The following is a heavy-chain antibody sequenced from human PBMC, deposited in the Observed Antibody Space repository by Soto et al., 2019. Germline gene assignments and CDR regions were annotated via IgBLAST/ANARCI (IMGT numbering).Heavy chain of an antibody. CDR3: AREGASGFGMDV. J-gene: IGHJ6*02. V-gene: IGHV4-4*07. CDR1: GGSIRSYY. D-gene: IGHD1-26*01. Sequence: SETLSLTCNVSGGSIRSYYWSWIRQPAGKALEWIGRIYTSGTTNYNPSLKSRATMLIDTSKNQFSLILSSVTAADTAVYYCAREGASGFGMDVWGQGTTVTVSS. CDR2: IYTSGTT.